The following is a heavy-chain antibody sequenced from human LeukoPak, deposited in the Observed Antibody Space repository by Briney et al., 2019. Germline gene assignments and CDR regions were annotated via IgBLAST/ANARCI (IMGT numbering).Heavy chain of an antibody. Sequence: PSETLSLTCTVSGGSISSSSYYWGWIRQPPGKGLEWIGSIYYSGSTYYNPSLKSRVTISVDTSKNQFSLKLSSVTAADTAVYYCARVVPSIVGAQYYYYYMDVWGKGTTVTVSS. CDR2: IYYSGST. CDR3: ARVVPSIVGAQYYYYYMDV. CDR1: GGSISSSSYY. J-gene: IGHJ6*03. D-gene: IGHD1-26*01. V-gene: IGHV4-39*07.